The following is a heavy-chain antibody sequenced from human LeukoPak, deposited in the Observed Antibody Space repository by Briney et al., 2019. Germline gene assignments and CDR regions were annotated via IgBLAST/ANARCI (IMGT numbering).Heavy chain of an antibody. CDR3: ARSRGYKYDSSGYSHFDF. V-gene: IGHV4-59*01. J-gene: IGHJ4*02. D-gene: IGHD3-22*01. CDR2: IYYSGST. CDR1: GVSISNYY. Sequence: PSETLSLTCTVSGVSISNYYWSWIRQSPGKGLEWIGYIYYSGSTNYNPSFKSRVTISEDTSKNQISLKLRSVTAADTAVYYCARSRGYKYDSSGYSHFDFWGQGTLVTVSS.